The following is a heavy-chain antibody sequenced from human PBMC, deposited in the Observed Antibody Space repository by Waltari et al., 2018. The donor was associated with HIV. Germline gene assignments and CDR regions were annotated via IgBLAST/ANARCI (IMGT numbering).Heavy chain of an antibody. J-gene: IGHJ3*01. Sequence: EGQLLESGGGLVQPGGALRLACKASGCNFRNFAMSWVGQAPGKGPEWVSALSGSGSTAAYADYVKGRFTISRDFSNNTLFLQMNNLRAEDTAVYFCAKSMRDLRPSAFDVWGQGTMVAISS. CDR2: LSGSGSTA. CDR3: AKSMRDLRPSAFDV. D-gene: IGHD2-8*01. CDR1: GCNFRNFA. V-gene: IGHV3-23*01.